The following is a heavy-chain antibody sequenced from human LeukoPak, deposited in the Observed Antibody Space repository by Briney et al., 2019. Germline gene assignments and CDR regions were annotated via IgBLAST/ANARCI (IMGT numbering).Heavy chain of an antibody. CDR2: VDPEDGET. Sequence: GASVKVSCKASGYTFTDYYMHWVQQAPGKGLEWMGRVDPEDGETIYAEKFQGRVTITADTSTDTAYMELSSLRSEDTAVYYCTISIAARPFDYWGQGTLVTVSS. D-gene: IGHD6-6*01. CDR1: GYTFTDYY. CDR3: TISIAARPFDY. V-gene: IGHV1-69-2*01. J-gene: IGHJ4*02.